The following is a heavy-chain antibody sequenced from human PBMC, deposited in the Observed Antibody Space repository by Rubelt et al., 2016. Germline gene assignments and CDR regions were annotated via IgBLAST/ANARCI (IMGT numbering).Heavy chain of an antibody. CDR3: AKDRDGSLPSFDTAYDAFDI. D-gene: IGHD5-24*01. J-gene: IGHJ3*02. V-gene: IGHV3-48*04. CDR2: ISSSSSTI. Sequence: VSYISSSSSTIYYADSVKGRFTISRDNAKNSLYLQMNSLRAEDTALYYCAKDRDGSLPSFDTAYDAFDIWGQGTMVTVSS.